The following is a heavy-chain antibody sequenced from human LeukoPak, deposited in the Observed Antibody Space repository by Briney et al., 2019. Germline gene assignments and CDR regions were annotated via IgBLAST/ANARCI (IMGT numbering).Heavy chain of an antibody. D-gene: IGHD6-13*01. CDR3: AKGGLAAAGINY. CDR1: GFTFSSYA. Sequence: PGGSLRLSCAASGFTFSSYAMHWVRQAPGKGLEWVVVISYDGSNKYYADSVKGRFTISRDNSKNMVYLQMNSLRAEDTAVYYCAKGGLAAAGINYWGQGTLVTVS. V-gene: IGHV3-30*04. CDR2: ISYDGSNK. J-gene: IGHJ4*02.